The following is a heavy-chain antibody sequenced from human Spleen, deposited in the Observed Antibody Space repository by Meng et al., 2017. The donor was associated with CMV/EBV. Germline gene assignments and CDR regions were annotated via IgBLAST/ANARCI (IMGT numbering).Heavy chain of an antibody. D-gene: IGHD3-3*01. Sequence: ASVKVSCKASGYTFTSYGISWVRQAPGQGLEWMGWISAYNGNTNYAQKLQGRVTMTTDTSTSTAYMELRSLRSDDTAVYYCARSPRTISNNWFDPWGQGTLVTVSS. V-gene: IGHV1-18*01. J-gene: IGHJ5*02. CDR3: ARSPRTISNNWFDP. CDR2: ISAYNGNT. CDR1: GYTFTSYG.